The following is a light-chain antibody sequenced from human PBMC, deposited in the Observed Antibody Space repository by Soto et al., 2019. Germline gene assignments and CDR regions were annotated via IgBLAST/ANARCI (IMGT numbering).Light chain of an antibody. CDR2: ATS. CDR3: QQYGNSPRYS. J-gene: IGKJ2*03. CDR1: QSVSSIY. V-gene: IGKV3-20*01. Sequence: EIVLTQSPGTLSLSPGESVTLSCRASQSVSSIYLAWYQQKPGQAPRLVIYATSSRATGIPDRFSGSGSGTDFTLTISRREPEDFAVYYCQQYGNSPRYSFGQGTRLQIK.